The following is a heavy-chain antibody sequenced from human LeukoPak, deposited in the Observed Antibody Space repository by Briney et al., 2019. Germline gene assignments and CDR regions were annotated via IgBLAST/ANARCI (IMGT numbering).Heavy chain of an antibody. Sequence: SETLSLTCAVYGGSFSGYYWSWIRQPAGKGLEWIGRIYTSGSTNYNPSLKSRVTISVDTSKNQFSLKLSSVTAADTAVYYCARDLSSSSAYYFDYWGQGTLVTVSS. CDR3: ARDLSSSSAYYFDY. CDR1: GGSFSGYY. D-gene: IGHD6-6*01. CDR2: IYTSGST. J-gene: IGHJ4*02. V-gene: IGHV4-4*07.